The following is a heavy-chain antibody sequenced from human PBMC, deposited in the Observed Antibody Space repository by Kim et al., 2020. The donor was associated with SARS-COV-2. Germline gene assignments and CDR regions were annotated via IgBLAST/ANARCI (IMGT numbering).Heavy chain of an antibody. V-gene: IGHV3-43*02. J-gene: IGHJ6*02. Sequence: GGSLRLSCAASGFTFDDYAMHWVRQAPGKGLEWVSLISGDGGSTYYADSVKGRFTISRDNSKNSLYLQMNSLRTEDTALYYCAKDGTAMVEYYYYYYGMDVWGQGTTVTVSS. CDR1: GFTFDDYA. CDR2: ISGDGGST. D-gene: IGHD5-18*01. CDR3: AKDGTAMVEYYYYYYGMDV.